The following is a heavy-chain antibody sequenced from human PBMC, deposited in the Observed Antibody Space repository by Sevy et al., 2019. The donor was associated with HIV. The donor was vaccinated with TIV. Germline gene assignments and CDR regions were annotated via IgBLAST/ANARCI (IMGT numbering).Heavy chain of an antibody. CDR1: GYTFTSYG. CDR2: ISAYNGNT. D-gene: IGHD4-17*01. J-gene: IGHJ5*02. V-gene: IGHV1-18*01. Sequence: ASVKVSCKASGYTFTSYGISWVRQAPGQGLEWMGWISAYNGNTNYAQKLQGRVTMTTDTSTSTAYMELRSLRSDDTAVYYCARDRRVYGGNSVVFRFDPWGQGTLVTVSS. CDR3: ARDRRVYGGNSVVFRFDP.